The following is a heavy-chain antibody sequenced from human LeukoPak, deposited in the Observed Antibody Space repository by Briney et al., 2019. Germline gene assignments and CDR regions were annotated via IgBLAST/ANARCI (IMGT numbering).Heavy chain of an antibody. J-gene: IGHJ3*02. CDR2: VSTAGSFI. D-gene: IGHD3-22*01. CDR3: ARDVSYDSSRDAFDI. Sequence: GGSLRLSCAASGFAFGTYSMNWVRQAPGKGLEWVSSVSTAGSFIYYADSVKGRFTISRDNAQNSLFLQMRSLRADDTAVYYCARDVSYDSSRDAFDIWGQGTMVTVSS. CDR1: GFAFGTYS. V-gene: IGHV3-21*01.